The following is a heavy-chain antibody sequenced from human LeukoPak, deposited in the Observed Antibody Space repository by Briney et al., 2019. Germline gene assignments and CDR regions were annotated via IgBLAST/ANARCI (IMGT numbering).Heavy chain of an antibody. J-gene: IGHJ4*02. D-gene: IGHD3-10*01. V-gene: IGHV3-23*01. CDR1: GFTFSSYS. CDR3: ARDRGINMVRGVIDY. CDR2: ISGSGDST. Sequence: GGSLRLSCAASGFTFSSYSMSWVRQAPGKGLEWVSTISGSGDSTYYADSVKGRFTISRDNAENTLYLQMNSLRVEDTAVYYCARDRGINMVRGVIDYWGQGTLVTVSS.